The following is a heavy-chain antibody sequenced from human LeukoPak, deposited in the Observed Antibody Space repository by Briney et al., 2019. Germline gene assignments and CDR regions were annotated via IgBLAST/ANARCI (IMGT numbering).Heavy chain of an antibody. CDR3: AREVGGYRYGYRPTELYWYFDL. CDR1: GGSISSGTFD. V-gene: IGHV4-61*02. CDR2: IYTSGST. D-gene: IGHD5-18*01. J-gene: IGHJ2*01. Sequence: SQTLSLTCTVSGGSISSGTFDWSWIRQPAGKGLEWIGRIYTSGSTNYIPSLKRRVTISLDASKNQFSLKLRSVTAADTTVYYCAREVGGYRYGYRPTELYWYFDLWGRGTLVTVSS.